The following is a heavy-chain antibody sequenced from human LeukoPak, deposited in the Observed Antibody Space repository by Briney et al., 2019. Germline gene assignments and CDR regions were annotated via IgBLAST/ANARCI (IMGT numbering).Heavy chain of an antibody. J-gene: IGHJ5*02. CDR1: GFTFSSYG. CDR2: ISYDGSNK. D-gene: IGHD3-10*01. V-gene: IGHV3-30*18. CDR3: AKVGLSYYGSGSYYNWFDP. Sequence: GGSLRLSCAASGFTFSSYGMHWVRQAPGKGLEWVAVISYDGSNKYYADSVKGRFTISRDNSKNTLYLQMNSLSAEDTAVYYCAKVGLSYYGSGSYYNWFDPWGQGTLVTVSS.